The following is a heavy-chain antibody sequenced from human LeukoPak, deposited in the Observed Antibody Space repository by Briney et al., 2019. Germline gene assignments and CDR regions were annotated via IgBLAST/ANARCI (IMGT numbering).Heavy chain of an antibody. V-gene: IGHV4-59*06. J-gene: IGHJ4*02. Sequence: PSETLSLTCTVSGGSISSYYWSWIRQHPGKGLEWIGYIYYSGSTYYNPSLKSRVTISVDTSKNQFSLKLSSVTAADTAVYYCARVGGELSLRFDYWGQGTLVTVSS. CDR3: ARVGGELSLRFDY. CDR1: GGSISSYY. CDR2: IYYSGST. D-gene: IGHD3-16*02.